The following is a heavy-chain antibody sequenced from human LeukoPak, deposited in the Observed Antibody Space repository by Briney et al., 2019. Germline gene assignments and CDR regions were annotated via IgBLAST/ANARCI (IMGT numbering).Heavy chain of an antibody. Sequence: ASVKVSCKASGYTFTTYGISWVRQAPGQGLEWMGRISAYNGNINYAQNLQGRVTMTTDTSTSTAYMELRSLRSDDTAVYYCARSVPAATLDSDAFDIWGQGTMVIVSS. CDR3: ARSVPAATLDSDAFDI. CDR2: ISAYNGNI. CDR1: GYTFTTYG. D-gene: IGHD2-2*01. J-gene: IGHJ3*02. V-gene: IGHV1-18*01.